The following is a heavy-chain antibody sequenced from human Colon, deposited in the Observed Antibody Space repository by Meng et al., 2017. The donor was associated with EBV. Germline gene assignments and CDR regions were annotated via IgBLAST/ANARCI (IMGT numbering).Heavy chain of an antibody. CDR2: IYHSGST. Sequence: QVHRQESGPGLVNPSATLSITCSGSGGSISSVYWWTWVRQSPGKGLEWIGEIYHSGSTNYNPSLKSRVTISVDKSKNQFSLKLTSVTAADTAVYYCARGGYYSFDYWGQRTLVTVSS. J-gene: IGHJ4*02. D-gene: IGHD5-18*01. V-gene: IGHV4-4*02. CDR3: ARGGYYSFDY. CDR1: GGSISSVYW.